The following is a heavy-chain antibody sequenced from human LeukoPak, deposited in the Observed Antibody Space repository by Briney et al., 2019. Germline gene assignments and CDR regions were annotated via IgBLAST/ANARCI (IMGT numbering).Heavy chain of an antibody. CDR1: GXTFSDYY. CDR2: ISPSTGYT. Sequence: GGSLRLSCAASGXTFSDYYMNWIRQAPGKGLEWVSHISPSTGYTNYADSVKGRFTISRDNAKNSLYLQMSSLRAEDTAVYYCARGAYYYDSSGDFDYWGQGTLVTVSS. V-gene: IGHV3-11*05. J-gene: IGHJ4*02. CDR3: ARGAYYYDSSGDFDY. D-gene: IGHD3-22*01.